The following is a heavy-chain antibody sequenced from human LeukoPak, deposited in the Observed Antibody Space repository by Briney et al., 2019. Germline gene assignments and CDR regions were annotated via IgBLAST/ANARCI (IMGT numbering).Heavy chain of an antibody. V-gene: IGHV3-7*01. Sequence: PGGSLRLSCAASGFTFSNYWMTWVRQAPGKGLEWVANIKEDGSEKYYVDSVKGRFTISKDNAQNSLFLRMNGLRVEDTAVYYCARDATRRFDYWGRGTPVTVSS. CDR2: IKEDGSEK. J-gene: IGHJ4*02. CDR1: GFTFSNYW. CDR3: ARDATRRFDY.